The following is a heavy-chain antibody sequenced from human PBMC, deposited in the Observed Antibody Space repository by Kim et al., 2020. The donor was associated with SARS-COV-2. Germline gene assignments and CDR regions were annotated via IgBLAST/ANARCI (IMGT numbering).Heavy chain of an antibody. J-gene: IGHJ6*02. CDR1: GFTVSSNY. D-gene: IGHD3-10*01. Sequence: GGSLRLSCAASGFTVSSNYMSWVRQAPGKGLEWVSVIYSGGSTYYADSVKGRFTISRDNSKNTLYLQMNSLRAEDTAVYYCARHQYYYGSGNYYGMDVWGQGTTVTVSS. V-gene: IGHV3-53*01. CDR2: IYSGGST. CDR3: ARHQYYYGSGNYYGMDV.